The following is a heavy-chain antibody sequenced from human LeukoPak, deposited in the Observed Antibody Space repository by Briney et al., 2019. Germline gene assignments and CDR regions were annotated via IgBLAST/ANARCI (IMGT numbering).Heavy chain of an antibody. D-gene: IGHD2-21*02. J-gene: IGHJ4*02. Sequence: PGGSLRLSCAASGFTFSSYSMSWVRQAPGKGLECVSYISSSSSTIYYADSVKGRFTISRDNAKNSLYLQMNSLRAEDTAVYYCARDGYRGGDCYIDYWGQGTLVTVSS. CDR1: GFTFSSYS. CDR2: ISSSSSTI. V-gene: IGHV3-48*01. CDR3: ARDGYRGGDCYIDY.